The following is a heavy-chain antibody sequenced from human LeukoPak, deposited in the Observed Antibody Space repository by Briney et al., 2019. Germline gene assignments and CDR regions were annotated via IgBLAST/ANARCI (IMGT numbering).Heavy chain of an antibody. CDR3: ARFGNPGWFDP. CDR2: IYYSGST. V-gene: IGHV4-39*07. Sequence: SETLSLTCTVSVGSISSSSYYWGWIRQPPGKGLEWIGSIYYSGSTYYNPSLKSRVTISVDTSKNQVSLKLSSVTAADTAVYYCARFGNPGWFDPWGQGTLVTVSS. J-gene: IGHJ5*02. CDR1: VGSISSSSYY. D-gene: IGHD4-23*01.